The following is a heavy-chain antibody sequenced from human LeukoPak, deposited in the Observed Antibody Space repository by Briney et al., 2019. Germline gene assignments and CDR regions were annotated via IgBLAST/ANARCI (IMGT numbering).Heavy chain of an antibody. D-gene: IGHD4-23*01. J-gene: IGHJ4*02. CDR2: ISSSSSYT. V-gene: IGHV3-11*06. CDR3: VRGNDYGGPHY. Sequence: PGGSLRLSCAASGFTFSDYYMSWIRQAPGKGLEWVSYISSSSSYTNYADSVKGRFTISRDNAKNSLYLQMNSLRAEDAAVYYCVRGNDYGGPHYWGQGTLVTVSS. CDR1: GFTFSDYY.